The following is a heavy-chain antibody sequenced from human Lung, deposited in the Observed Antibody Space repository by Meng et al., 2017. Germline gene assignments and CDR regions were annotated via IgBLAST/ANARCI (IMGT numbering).Heavy chain of an antibody. CDR2: IRGDGGSL. CDR1: GFTFSSYW. J-gene: IGHJ4*02. Sequence: VQLGESWAGLVQTWWPLRLSCAASGFTFSSYWMHWARLAPGKGLVWVSRIRGDGGSLVYADSVKGRFTISRDNAKNTLFLQMNSLRAEDTAVYYCARESGYFEYWGQGILVTVSS. V-gene: IGHV3-74*03. CDR3: ARESGYFEY.